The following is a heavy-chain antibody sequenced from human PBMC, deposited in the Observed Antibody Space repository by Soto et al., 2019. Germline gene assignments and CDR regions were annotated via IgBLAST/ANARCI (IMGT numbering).Heavy chain of an antibody. CDR2: IIPIFGTA. CDR3: ARVPNRFLEWPGGDY. J-gene: IGHJ4*02. CDR1: GGTFSSYA. V-gene: IGHV1-69*12. D-gene: IGHD3-3*01. Sequence: QVQLVQSGAEVKKPGSSVKVSCKASGGTFSSYAISWVRQAPGQGLEWMGGIIPIFGTANYTQKFQGRVTITADESTSTAYMELSRLRSEDTAVYYCARVPNRFLEWPGGDYWGQGTLVTVSS.